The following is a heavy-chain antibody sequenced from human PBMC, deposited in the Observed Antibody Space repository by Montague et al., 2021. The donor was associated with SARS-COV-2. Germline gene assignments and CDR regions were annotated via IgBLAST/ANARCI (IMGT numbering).Heavy chain of an antibody. V-gene: IGHV4-34*01. CDR1: GGSFSGYY. D-gene: IGHD1-1*01. Sequence: SETLSLTCAVYGGSFSGYYWSWIRQPPGKGLEWIGEINHSGSTNYNPSLKSRVTISVDTSKNQFSLKLSFVTAADTAVYYCARGRGTALFRRIYFGMDVWGQGTTVTVSS. J-gene: IGHJ6*02. CDR3: ARGRGTALFRRIYFGMDV. CDR2: INHSGST.